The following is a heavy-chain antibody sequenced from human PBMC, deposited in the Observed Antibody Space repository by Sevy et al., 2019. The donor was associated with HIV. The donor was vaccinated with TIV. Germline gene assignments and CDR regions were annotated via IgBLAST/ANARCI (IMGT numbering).Heavy chain of an antibody. D-gene: IGHD6-13*01. CDR3: AREDGSRQYFQY. J-gene: IGHJ1*01. CDR2: ISNSGSII. V-gene: IGHV3-48*03. CDR1: GFTFSSYE. Sequence: GGSLRLSCVISGFTFSSYEMNWVRQAPGKGLEWVSHISNSGSIIYYEDSVKGRFTISRDNAKNSLYLQMNSLRAEDTAVHYCAREDGSRQYFQYWGQGTLVTVSS.